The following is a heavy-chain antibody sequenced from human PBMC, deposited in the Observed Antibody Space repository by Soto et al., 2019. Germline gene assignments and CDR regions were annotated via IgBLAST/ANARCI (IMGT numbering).Heavy chain of an antibody. Sequence: EVQLLESGGGLVQPGGSLRLSCAASGFTFSSYAMSWVRQAPGKGLEWVSAISGSGGSTYYADSVKGRFTISRDNSKNTLYLHMNSLRAEDTAVYYCAKDPYSYGYTDYWGQGTLVTVSS. J-gene: IGHJ4*02. D-gene: IGHD5-18*01. CDR2: ISGSGGST. V-gene: IGHV3-23*01. CDR3: AKDPYSYGYTDY. CDR1: GFTFSSYA.